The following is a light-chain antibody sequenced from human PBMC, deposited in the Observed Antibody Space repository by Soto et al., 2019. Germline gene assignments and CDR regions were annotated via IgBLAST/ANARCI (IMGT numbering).Light chain of an antibody. CDR2: GAS. J-gene: IGKJ1*01. Sequence: DIQMTQSPSTLSASVGDRATITCRASQTISSWLAWYQQKPGKAPTLLISGASSLQSGVPSRFSGSASGTEFTLTISSLQPDDIATYYCQQCHRYLTFGQGTKVDIK. CDR3: QQCHRYLT. V-gene: IGKV1-5*01. CDR1: QTISSW.